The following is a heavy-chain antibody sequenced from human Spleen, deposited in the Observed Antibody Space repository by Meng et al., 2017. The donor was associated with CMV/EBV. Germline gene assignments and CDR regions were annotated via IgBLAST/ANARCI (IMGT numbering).Heavy chain of an antibody. CDR2: IYADDSNT. D-gene: IGHD3/OR15-3a*01. CDR3: ASAVNFGGTFDY. V-gene: IGHV5-51*01. J-gene: IGHJ4*01. CDR1: GYFFTNSW. Sequence: GGSLRLSCKASGYFFTNSWIAWVRQKPGKGLEWMGLIYADDSNTRYSPSFEGQVTISADKSISTAHLQWSSLKASDTAMYYCASAVNFGGTFDYWGHGTVVTVSS.